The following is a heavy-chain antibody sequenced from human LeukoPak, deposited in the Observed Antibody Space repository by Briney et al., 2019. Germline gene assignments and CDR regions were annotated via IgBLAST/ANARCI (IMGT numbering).Heavy chain of an antibody. D-gene: IGHD3-3*01. V-gene: IGHV4-59*01. Sequence: SSETLSLTCTVSGGAISSYYWSWIRQPPGKGLEWIGYIYYSGSTNYHPSLKSRVTMSVDTSKNQFSLSLSSVTAADTALYYCARGLRFLEWSHDAFDIWGQGTTVTVSS. CDR2: IYYSGST. CDR3: ARGLRFLEWSHDAFDI. CDR1: GGAISSYY. J-gene: IGHJ3*02.